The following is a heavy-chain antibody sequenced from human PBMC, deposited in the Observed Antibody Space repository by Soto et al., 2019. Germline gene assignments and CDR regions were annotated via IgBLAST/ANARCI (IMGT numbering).Heavy chain of an antibody. CDR3: AASIFYYGMDV. J-gene: IGHJ6*02. CDR1: GYNFTNYW. Sequence: GESLKISCKGSGYNFTNYWIGWVRQMPGKGLEWMGIIYPGDSDTRYSPSFQGQVTISADKSISAAYLQWSSLKASDTAIYYCAASIFYYGMDVWGQGTTVTVSS. CDR2: IYPGDSDT. V-gene: IGHV5-51*01.